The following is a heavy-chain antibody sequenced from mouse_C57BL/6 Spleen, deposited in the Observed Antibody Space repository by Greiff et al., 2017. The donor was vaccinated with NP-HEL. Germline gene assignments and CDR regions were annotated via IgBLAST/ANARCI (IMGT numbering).Heavy chain of an antibody. CDR3: ARVGGRAY. CDR2: IYPGDGDT. Sequence: VKLQESGAELVRPGASVKISCKASGYASSSYWMNWVKQRPGKGLEWIGQIYPGDGDTNYNGKFKGKATLTADKSSSTAYMQLSSLTSEDSAVYFCARVGGRAYWGQGTLVTVSA. CDR1: GYASSSYW. D-gene: IGHD1-1*02. V-gene: IGHV1-80*01. J-gene: IGHJ3*01.